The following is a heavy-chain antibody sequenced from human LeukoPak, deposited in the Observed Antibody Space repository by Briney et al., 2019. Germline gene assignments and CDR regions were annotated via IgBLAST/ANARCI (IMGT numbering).Heavy chain of an antibody. CDR2: IKQDGSEK. J-gene: IGHJ4*02. V-gene: IGHV3-7*01. CDR1: KFTFSTYW. D-gene: IGHD6-13*01. CDR3: AREGYSSSCDY. Sequence: GGSLRLSCAASKFTFSTYWMSWVRQAPGKGLEWVANIKQDGSEKYYVDSVKGRFTISRDNAKNSLYLQMNSLRAEDTAVYYCAREGYSSSCDYWGQGTLVTVSS.